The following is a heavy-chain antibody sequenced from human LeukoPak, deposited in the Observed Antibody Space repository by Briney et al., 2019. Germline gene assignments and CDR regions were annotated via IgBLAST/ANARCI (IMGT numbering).Heavy chain of an antibody. CDR2: ISPSGGST. CDR3: AREQVVGTYYFDY. J-gene: IGHJ4*02. D-gene: IGHD6-6*01. V-gene: IGHV1-46*01. Sequence: ASVKVSCKASGYTFTSYYMHWVRQAPGQGLEWMGMISPSGGSTSYAQKFQGRVTMTRDTSASTVYMELSSLGSDDTAVYYCAREQVVGTYYFDYWGQGTLVTVSS. CDR1: GYTFTSYY.